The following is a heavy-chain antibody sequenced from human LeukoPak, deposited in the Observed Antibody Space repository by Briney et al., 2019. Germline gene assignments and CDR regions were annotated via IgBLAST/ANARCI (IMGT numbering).Heavy chain of an antibody. CDR3: AKDLGGGNALFDY. CDR2: IRYDGSNK. V-gene: IGHV3-30*02. D-gene: IGHD4-23*01. CDR1: GFTFSSYG. Sequence: GGSLRLSCAASGFTFSSYGMHWVRQAPGKGLEWVAFIRYDGSNKYYADSVKGRFTISRDNSKNTLYLQMNNLRAEDTAVYYCAKDLGGGNALFDYWGQGTLVTVSS. J-gene: IGHJ4*02.